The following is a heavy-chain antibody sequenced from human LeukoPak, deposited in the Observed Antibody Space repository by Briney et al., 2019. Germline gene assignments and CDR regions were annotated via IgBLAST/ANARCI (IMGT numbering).Heavy chain of an antibody. D-gene: IGHD2-2*01. V-gene: IGHV3-7*01. CDR1: GFTFSSYW. CDR2: IKQDGSEK. J-gene: IGHJ5*02. Sequence: GGSLRLSCAASGFTFSSYWMSWVRQAPGKGLEWVANIKQDGSEKYYVDSAKGRFTISRDNAKNSLYLQMNSLRAEDTAVYYCAREYCSSTSCYYGPFDPWGQGTLVTVSS. CDR3: AREYCSSTSCYYGPFDP.